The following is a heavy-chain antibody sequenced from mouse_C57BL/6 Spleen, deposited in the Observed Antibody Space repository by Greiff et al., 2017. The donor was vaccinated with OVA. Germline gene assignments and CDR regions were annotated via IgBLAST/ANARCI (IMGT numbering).Heavy chain of an antibody. J-gene: IGHJ2*01. V-gene: IGHV1-15*01. Sequence: QVQLQQSGAELVRPGASVTLSCKASGYTFTDYEMHWVKQTPVHGLEWIGAIDPETGGTAYKQKFKGKAILTADKSSSTAYMELRSLTSEDSAVYYCTRWSYGYDGSFDYWGQGTTLTVSS. D-gene: IGHD2-2*01. CDR3: TRWSYGYDGSFDY. CDR2: IDPETGGT. CDR1: GYTFTDYE.